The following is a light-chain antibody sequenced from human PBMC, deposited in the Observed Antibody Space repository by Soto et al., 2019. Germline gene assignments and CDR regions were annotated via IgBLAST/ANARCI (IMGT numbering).Light chain of an antibody. Sequence: EIVMTQSPATLSVSPGERATLSCRASQSVNSNLAWYQQKPGQAPRLLISGASTRATGIPARFSSSGSETGFTLSISSLQSEDFAVYYCQQDNNWWTFGQGTKVE. V-gene: IGKV3-15*01. J-gene: IGKJ1*01. CDR1: QSVNSN. CDR2: GAS. CDR3: QQDNNWWT.